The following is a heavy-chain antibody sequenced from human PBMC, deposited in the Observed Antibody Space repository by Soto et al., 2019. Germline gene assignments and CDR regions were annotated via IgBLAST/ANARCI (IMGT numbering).Heavy chain of an antibody. CDR1: GGTFRSYF. V-gene: IGHV1-69*01. J-gene: IGHJ6*02. CDR3: ARETPSTTAAYFYYGLDV. Sequence: QVQLVQSGAEVKKAGSSVKVSCKTSGGTFRSYFINWVRQAPGQGLEWVGGIIPVFGTTYYADKFQGRVTITADESTTTVYMELSSLRSDDTAVYYCARETPSTTAAYFYYGLDVWGQGPTVTVPS. D-gene: IGHD2-2*01. CDR2: IIPVFGTT.